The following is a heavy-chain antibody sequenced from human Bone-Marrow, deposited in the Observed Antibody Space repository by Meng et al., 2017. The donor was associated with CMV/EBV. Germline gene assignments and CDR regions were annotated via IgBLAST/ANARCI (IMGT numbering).Heavy chain of an antibody. CDR1: GFTFTDSS. V-gene: IGHV3-48*04. CDR3: ARDNPVRRLKVYAKGVDS. CDR2: ISGSGNTI. Sequence: GESLKISCEVSGFTFTDSSMNWIRQAPGKGLEWISYISGSGNTIYDADSVKGRFIISRDNAKNSLYLQMNNLRAEDTAVYYCARDNPVRRLKVYAKGVDSWGQGTLVTVSS. J-gene: IGHJ4*02. D-gene: IGHD2-8*01.